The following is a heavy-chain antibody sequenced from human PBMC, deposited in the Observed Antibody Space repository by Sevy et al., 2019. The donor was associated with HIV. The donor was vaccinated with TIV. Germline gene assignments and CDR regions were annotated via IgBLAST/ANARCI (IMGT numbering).Heavy chain of an antibody. J-gene: IGHJ6*02. CDR2: ISSSSSYI. D-gene: IGHD6-19*01. V-gene: IGHV3-21*01. Sequence: GGSLRLSCAASGFTFSSYSMNWVRQAPGKGLEWISSISSSSSYIYYADSVKVRFTISRDNAKNSLYLQMNSLRAEDTAVYYSARPSTSFSSGWYKDYYGMDVWGQGTTVTVSS. CDR3: ARPSTSFSSGWYKDYYGMDV. CDR1: GFTFSSYS.